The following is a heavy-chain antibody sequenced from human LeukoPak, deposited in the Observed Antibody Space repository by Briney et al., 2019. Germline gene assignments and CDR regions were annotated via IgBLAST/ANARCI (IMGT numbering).Heavy chain of an antibody. CDR2: ISAYNGNT. CDR3: ARGSSTAYCGGDCFTGDAFDI. Sequence: ASVKVSCKASGYTFTSYGISWVRQAPGQGLEWMGWISAYNGNTNYAQKLQGRVTMTTDTSTSTAYMELRSLRSDDTAVYYCARGSSTAYCGGDCFTGDAFDIWGQGTMVTVSS. J-gene: IGHJ3*02. CDR1: GYTFTSYG. D-gene: IGHD2-21*02. V-gene: IGHV1-18*01.